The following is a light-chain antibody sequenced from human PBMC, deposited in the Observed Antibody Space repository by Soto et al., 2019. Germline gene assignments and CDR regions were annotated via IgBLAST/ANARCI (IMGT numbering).Light chain of an antibody. CDR3: QQYYHWPRT. Sequence: DMVLTQSPATLSVSPGERATLSCRASQSVSRNLAWYQQKPGQAPRLLIFGASTRATGIPARFSGSGSGTDFNLTITSLQSEDFAVYYCQQYYHWPRTFGQGTKVEIK. V-gene: IGKV3-15*01. CDR1: QSVSRN. CDR2: GAS. J-gene: IGKJ1*01.